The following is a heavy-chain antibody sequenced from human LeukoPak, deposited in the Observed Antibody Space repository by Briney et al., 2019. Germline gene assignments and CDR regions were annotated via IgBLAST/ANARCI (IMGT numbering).Heavy chain of an antibody. CDR3: ARVADSSSLGYFDY. CDR1: GFTLSDYY. D-gene: IGHD6-13*01. Sequence: GGSLRLSCAASGFTLSDYYMSWIRQAPGKGPEWVSYISSSGSTIYYADAVKGRFTISRDNAKNSLYLQMNSLRAEDTAVYYCARVADSSSLGYFDYWGQGTLVTVSS. V-gene: IGHV3-11*01. CDR2: ISSSGSTI. J-gene: IGHJ4*02.